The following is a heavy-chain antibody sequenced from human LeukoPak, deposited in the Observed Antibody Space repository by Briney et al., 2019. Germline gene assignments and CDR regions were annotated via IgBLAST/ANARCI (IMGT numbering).Heavy chain of an antibody. D-gene: IGHD3-10*01. Sequence: SETLSLTCTVSGGSISSYYWSWIRQPAGKGLEWIGRIYTSGSTNYNPSLKSRVTMSVDTSKNQFSLKLSSVTAADTAVYYCTGNYYGSGSYADFDYWGQGTLVTVSS. V-gene: IGHV4-4*07. CDR1: GGSISSYY. CDR3: TGNYYGSGSYADFDY. J-gene: IGHJ4*02. CDR2: IYTSGST.